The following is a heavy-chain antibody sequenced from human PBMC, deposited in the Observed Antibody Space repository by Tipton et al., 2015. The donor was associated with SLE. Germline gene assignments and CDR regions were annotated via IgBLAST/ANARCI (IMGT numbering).Heavy chain of an antibody. D-gene: IGHD1-1*01. J-gene: IGHJ2*01. CDR1: GFTFSTYG. V-gene: IGHV3-30*02. Sequence: SLRLSCAASGFTFSTYGMHWVRQAPGKGLEGVAYLRYDGTKKYYADAVKGRFTIFRDASRNTLYLQMNSLRAEDTAVYYCATLGQLTVWYFEHWGRGTLVTVSS. CDR2: LRYDGTKK. CDR3: ATLGQLTVWYFEH.